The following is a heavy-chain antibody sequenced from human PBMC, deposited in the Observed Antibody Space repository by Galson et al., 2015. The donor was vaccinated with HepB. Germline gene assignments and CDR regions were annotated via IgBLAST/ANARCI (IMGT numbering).Heavy chain of an antibody. CDR3: AKDRPLAYCGGDCYPDY. CDR2: ISHDGSNK. Sequence: LRLSCAASGFTFSSHGMHWDRQAPGKGLEWVAAISHDGSNKYFADSVKGRFTISRDNSKNTLYLQMNSLRVEDTAVYYCAKDRPLAYCGGDCYPDYWGQGTLVTVSS. J-gene: IGHJ4*02. V-gene: IGHV3-30*18. CDR1: GFTFSSHG. D-gene: IGHD2-21*02.